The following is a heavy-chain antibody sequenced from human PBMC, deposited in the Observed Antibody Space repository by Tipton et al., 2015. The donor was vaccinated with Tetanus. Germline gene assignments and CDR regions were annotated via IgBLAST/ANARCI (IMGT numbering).Heavy chain of an antibody. J-gene: IGHJ2*01. V-gene: IGHV3-53*01. D-gene: IGHD6-19*01. CDR1: GFTVSSNY. CDR2: IYSGGST. Sequence: SLRLSCAASGFTVSSNYMSWVRQAPGKGLEWVSVIYSGGSTYYADSVKGRFTISRDNSKNTLYLQMNSLRAEDTAVYYCARGGGGWSYWYFDLWGRGTLVTVSS. CDR3: ARGGGGWSYWYFDL.